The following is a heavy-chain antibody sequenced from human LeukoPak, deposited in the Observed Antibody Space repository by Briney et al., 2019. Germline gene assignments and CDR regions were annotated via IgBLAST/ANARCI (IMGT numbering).Heavy chain of an antibody. Sequence: GGSLRLSCAASGFTFSSYAMHWVRQAPGKGLEWVAVTWHDGSTKYYADSVRGRFTISRDNSKNTVFLQMNSLRVDDTAVYYCARNKRDGDYAYFEPWGQGTLVTVSS. CDR3: ARNKRDGDYAYFEP. D-gene: IGHD4-17*01. CDR2: TWHDGSTK. J-gene: IGHJ5*02. V-gene: IGHV3-33*08. CDR1: GFTFSSYA.